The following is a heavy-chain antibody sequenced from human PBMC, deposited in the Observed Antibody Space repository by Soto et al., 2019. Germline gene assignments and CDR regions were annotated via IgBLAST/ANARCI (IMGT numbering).Heavy chain of an antibody. D-gene: IGHD2-21*01. CDR3: ARELYSCGAECPYYMDY. V-gene: IGHV3-74*01. CDR2: MNPDGSAI. Sequence: GGSLRLSCVVSGFTFSSSWMHWVRQGPGKGLVWVSRMNPDGSAINYADSVKGRFIISRDNARNSLFLQMSSLRSEDTAVYYCARELYSCGAECPYYMDYWGQGTPVTVSS. J-gene: IGHJ4*02. CDR1: GFTFSSSW.